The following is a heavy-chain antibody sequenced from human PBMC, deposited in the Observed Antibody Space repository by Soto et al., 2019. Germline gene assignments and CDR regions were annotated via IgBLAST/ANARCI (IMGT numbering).Heavy chain of an antibody. CDR1: GFTFDDYA. Sequence: EVQLVESGGGLVQPGGSLRLSCAVSGFTFDDYAMHWVRQAPGKGLEWVAGIIWNSAYKVYADSVKGRFTISRDNAKNSLYLQMNSLRAEDTALYYCAKDSTVSGVRQGLDFWGRGTLVTVSS. D-gene: IGHD6-19*01. V-gene: IGHV3-9*01. CDR3: AKDSTVSGVRQGLDF. J-gene: IGHJ4*02. CDR2: IIWNSAYK.